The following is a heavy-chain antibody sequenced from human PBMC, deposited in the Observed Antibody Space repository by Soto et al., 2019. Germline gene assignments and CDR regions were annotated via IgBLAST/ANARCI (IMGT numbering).Heavy chain of an antibody. Sequence: EVQLVESGGGLVQPGGSLRLSCAASGFTFSSYWMSWVRQAPGKGLEWVANIKQDGSEKYYVDSVKGRFTISRDNAKNSLYLQMNSLRAEDTAVYYCVRCGALTGTSHFDYWGQGTLVTVSS. J-gene: IGHJ4*02. D-gene: IGHD1-20*01. V-gene: IGHV3-7*01. CDR3: VRCGALTGTSHFDY. CDR2: IKQDGSEK. CDR1: GFTFSSYW.